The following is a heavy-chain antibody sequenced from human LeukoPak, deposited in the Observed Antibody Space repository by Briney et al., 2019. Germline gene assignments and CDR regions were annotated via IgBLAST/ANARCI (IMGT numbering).Heavy chain of an antibody. D-gene: IGHD5-18*01. CDR2: ISSSSSYI. CDR1: GFTSSNYA. V-gene: IGHV3-21*01. CDR3: ASGGYSYGIFDY. J-gene: IGHJ4*02. Sequence: GGSLRLSCAASGFTSSNYAMNWVRQAPGKGLEWVSSISSSSSYIYYADSMKGRFTISRDNAKNSLYLQMNSLRAEDTAVYYCASGGYSYGIFDYWGQGTLVTVSS.